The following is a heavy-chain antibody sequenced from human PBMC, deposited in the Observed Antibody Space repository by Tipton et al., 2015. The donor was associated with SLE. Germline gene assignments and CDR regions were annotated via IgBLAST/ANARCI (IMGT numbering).Heavy chain of an antibody. D-gene: IGHD6-19*01. V-gene: IGHV4-34*01. J-gene: IGHJ1*01. CDR3: ARGGEAVAGTSYFQH. CDR2: IYHSGST. Sequence: TLSLTCAVYGGSFSGYYWSWIRQPPGKGLEWIGSIYHSGSTYYNPSLKSRVTISVDTSKNQFSLKLSSVTAADTAVYYCARGGEAVAGTSYFQHWGQGTLVTVSS. CDR1: GGSFSGYY.